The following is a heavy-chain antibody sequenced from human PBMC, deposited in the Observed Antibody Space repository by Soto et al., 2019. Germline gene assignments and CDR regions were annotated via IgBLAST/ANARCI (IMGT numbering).Heavy chain of an antibody. CDR1: GYTFTSYD. V-gene: IGHV1-8*01. CDR3: ARDQANSGMDV. CDR2: MNPNSANT. Sequence: VKVSCKASGYTFTSYDINWVRQATGQGLEWMGWMNPNSANTDYAQKFQGRVTMTRNTSISTAYMELSSLRSEDTAVYYCARDQANSGMDVWGHGTTVTVSS. J-gene: IGHJ6*02.